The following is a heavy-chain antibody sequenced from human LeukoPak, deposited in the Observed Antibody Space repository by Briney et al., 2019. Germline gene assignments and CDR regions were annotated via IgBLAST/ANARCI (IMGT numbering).Heavy chain of an antibody. V-gene: IGHV3-48*03. CDR2: ISSSGSTI. Sequence: PGGSLRLSCAASGFTFSSYEMNWVRQAPGKGLEWVSYISSSGSTIYYADSVKGRFTISRDNSKNSLYLQMNNLRVEDTAVYYCAGDXGWFFXYWGQGTLVTVSS. D-gene: IGHD6-19*01. CDR1: GFTFSSYE. CDR3: AGDXGWFFXY. J-gene: IGHJ4*02.